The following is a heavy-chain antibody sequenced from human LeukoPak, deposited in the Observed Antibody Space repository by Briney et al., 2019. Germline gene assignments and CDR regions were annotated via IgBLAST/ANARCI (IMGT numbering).Heavy chain of an antibody. V-gene: IGHV3-30*03. Sequence: PGRSLRLSCAASGFTFSSYGMHWVRQAPGKGLEWVAVISYDGSNKYYADSVKGRFTISRDNSKNTLYLQMNSLRAEDTAVYYCAREVRRLRFLEWLVDYWGQGTLVTVSS. J-gene: IGHJ4*02. D-gene: IGHD3-3*01. CDR2: ISYDGSNK. CDR1: GFTFSSYG. CDR3: AREVRRLRFLEWLVDY.